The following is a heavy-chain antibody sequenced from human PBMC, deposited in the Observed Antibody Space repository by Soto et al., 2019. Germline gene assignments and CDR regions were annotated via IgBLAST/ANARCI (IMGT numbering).Heavy chain of an antibody. J-gene: IGHJ6*03. CDR2: IYYSGST. D-gene: IGHD2-21*02. CDR1: GGSISSGGYY. V-gene: IGHV4-31*03. Sequence: QVQLQESGPGLVKPSQTLSLTCTVSGGSISSGGYYWSWIRQHPGKGLEWIGYIYYSGSTYYNPSLKSRVTISVDTSKNQCSLKLSSVTAADTAVYYCARDRVTPRYYYYMDVWGKGTTVTVSS. CDR3: ARDRVTPRYYYYMDV.